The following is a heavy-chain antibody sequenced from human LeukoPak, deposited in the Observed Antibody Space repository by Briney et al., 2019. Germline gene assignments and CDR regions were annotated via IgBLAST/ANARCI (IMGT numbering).Heavy chain of an antibody. V-gene: IGHV1-2*02. CDR3: ARDFVVVTALLPDAFDI. Sequence: ASVKVSCKASGYTFTGYYMHWVRQAPGQGLELMGWINPNSGGTNYAQKFQGRVTMTRDTSISTAYMELSRLRSDDTAVYYCARDFVVVTALLPDAFDIWGQGTMATVSS. CDR2: INPNSGGT. CDR1: GYTFTGYY. D-gene: IGHD2-21*02. J-gene: IGHJ3*02.